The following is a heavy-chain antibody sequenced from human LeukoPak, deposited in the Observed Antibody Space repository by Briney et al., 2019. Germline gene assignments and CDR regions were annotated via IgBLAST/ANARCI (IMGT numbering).Heavy chain of an antibody. CDR3: AKIIHDFWSGYLVN. CDR2: ISGSGDNT. Sequence: PGGSLRLSCAASGFTFSSYAMSWVRQVPGKGLEWVSVISGSGDNTYYADSVKGRFTISRDNSKNMLYLQMNSLRAEDTAVYYCAKIIHDFWSGYLVNWGQGTLVTVSS. J-gene: IGHJ4*02. D-gene: IGHD3-3*01. V-gene: IGHV3-23*01. CDR1: GFTFSSYA.